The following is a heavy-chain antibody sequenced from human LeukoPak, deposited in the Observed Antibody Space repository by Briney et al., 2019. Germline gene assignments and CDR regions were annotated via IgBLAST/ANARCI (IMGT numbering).Heavy chain of an antibody. CDR3: ARRKWELGAWYFDF. D-gene: IGHD1-26*01. V-gene: IGHV4-34*01. J-gene: IGHJ4*02. CDR1: GGSFSGYY. Sequence: PSETLSLTCAVYGGSFSGYYWSWIRQPPGKGLEWIGEINHSGSTNHNPSLKSRVTISVDTSKNQFSLKLSSVTAADTAIYYCARRKWELGAWYFDFWGQGTLVTVSS. CDR2: INHSGST.